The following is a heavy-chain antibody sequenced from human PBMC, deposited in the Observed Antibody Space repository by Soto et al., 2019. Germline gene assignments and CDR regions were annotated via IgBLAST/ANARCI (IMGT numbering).Heavy chain of an antibody. J-gene: IGHJ4*02. CDR3: SRSSYNYDSSGFGYFFDY. CDR1: GFSLNNNKMG. D-gene: IGHD3-22*01. Sequence: GSGPTLVNPTETLTLTCTVSGFSLNNNKMGVSWIRQPPGKALEWLAHIFSNDEKSYTTSLKSRLTISKDTSKSQVVLTMTNMDPVDTGTYYCSRSSYNYDSSGFGYFFDYWGQGTLVTVSS. V-gene: IGHV2-26*01. CDR2: IFSNDEK.